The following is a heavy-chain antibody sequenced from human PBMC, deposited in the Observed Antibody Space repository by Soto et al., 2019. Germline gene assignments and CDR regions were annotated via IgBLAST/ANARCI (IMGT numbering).Heavy chain of an antibody. J-gene: IGHJ4*02. CDR2: ISYDGSNK. CDR3: ARGFAFGGVIVIREYFDY. CDR1: GFTFSSYG. D-gene: IGHD3-16*02. V-gene: IGHV3-30*03. Sequence: QVQLVESEGGVVQPGRSLRLSCAASGFTFSSYGMHWVRQAPGKGLEWVAVISYDGSNKYHADSVKGRFTISRDNSKNTLYLQMNSLRAEDTAVYYCARGFAFGGVIVIREYFDYWGQGTLVTVSS.